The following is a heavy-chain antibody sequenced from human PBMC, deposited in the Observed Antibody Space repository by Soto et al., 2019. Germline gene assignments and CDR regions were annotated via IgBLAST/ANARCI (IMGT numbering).Heavy chain of an antibody. CDR2: ISGSGGRT. CDR3: VRRGYETAWYFDQ. D-gene: IGHD3-3*01. J-gene: IGHJ4*02. V-gene: IGHV3-23*02. Sequence: DVQLLESGGGRVQPGGSLRLSCAASGFTFYRYDMFWVRQTPRRGLEWVSFISGSGGRTEYGDFVRGRFTVSRDNAENTLSLQMNRLAVEDTAVYYCVRRGYETAWYFDQCGQGIVVAVSS. CDR1: GFTFYRYD.